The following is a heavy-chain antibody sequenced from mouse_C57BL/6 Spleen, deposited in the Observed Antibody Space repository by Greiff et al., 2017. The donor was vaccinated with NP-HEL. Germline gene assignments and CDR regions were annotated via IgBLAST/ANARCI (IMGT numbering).Heavy chain of an antibody. CDR2: INYDGSST. D-gene: IGHD2-5*01. V-gene: IGHV5-16*01. CDR3: ARHSNNFDY. CDR1: GFTFSDYY. Sequence: EVMLVESEGGLVQPGSSMKLSCTASGFTFSDYYMAWVRQVPEKGLEWVANINYDGSSTYYLDSLKSRFIISRDNAKNILYLQMSSLKSEDTATDYCARHSNNFDYWGQGTTLTVSS. J-gene: IGHJ2*01.